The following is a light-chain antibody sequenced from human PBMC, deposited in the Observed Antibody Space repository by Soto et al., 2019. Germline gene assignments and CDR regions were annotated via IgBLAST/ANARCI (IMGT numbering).Light chain of an antibody. CDR3: QQDNSYSWT. V-gene: IGKV1-5*03. Sequence: DIQMAQSPSTLSASVGDRVTITCLASQSISSWLAWYQQKPGKAPKLLIYKASSLESGVPSRFSGSGSGTEFTLTISSLQPDDLATYYCQQDNSYSWTFGQGTKVEIK. CDR2: KAS. CDR1: QSISSW. J-gene: IGKJ1*01.